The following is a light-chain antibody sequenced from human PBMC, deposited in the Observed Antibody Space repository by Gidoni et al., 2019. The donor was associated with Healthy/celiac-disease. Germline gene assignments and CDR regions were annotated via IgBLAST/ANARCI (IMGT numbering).Light chain of an antibody. CDR3: QSYDSSLSGYV. CDR1: SSNIGAGYD. Sequence: HSVLTQPPSVSGAPGQRVTISCTGSSSNIGAGYDVHWYQQRPGTAPKLLIYGNSNRPSVVPDRFSGSKSGTSASLAITGLQAEDEADYYCQSYDSSLSGYVFGTGTKVTVL. J-gene: IGLJ1*01. V-gene: IGLV1-40*01. CDR2: GNS.